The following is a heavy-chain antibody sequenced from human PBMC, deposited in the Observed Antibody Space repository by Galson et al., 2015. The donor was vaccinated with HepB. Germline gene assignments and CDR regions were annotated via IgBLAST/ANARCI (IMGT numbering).Heavy chain of an antibody. CDR2: ISYDGSNK. D-gene: IGHD6-19*01. CDR3: ADAVAGSFDY. CDR1: GFTFSSYA. Sequence: SLRLSCAASGFTFSSYAMHWVRQAPGKGLEWVAVISYDGSNKYYADSVKGRFTISRDNSKNTLYLQMNSLRAEDTAVYYCADAVAGSFDYWGQGTLVTVSS. J-gene: IGHJ4*02. V-gene: IGHV3-30*04.